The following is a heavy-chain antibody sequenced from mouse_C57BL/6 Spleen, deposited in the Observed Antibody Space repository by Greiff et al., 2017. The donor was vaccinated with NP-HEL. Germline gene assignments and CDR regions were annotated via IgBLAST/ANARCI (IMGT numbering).Heavy chain of an antibody. J-gene: IGHJ4*01. Sequence: QVQLQQSGAELVKPGASVKLSCKASGYTFTEYTIHWVKQRSGQGLEWIGEIDPSDSYTNYNQKFKGKATLTVDTSSSTAYMQLSSLTSEDSAVYYCARPYDYAHYYAMDYWGQGTSVTVSS. CDR2: IDPSDSYT. CDR1: GYTFTEYT. CDR3: ARPYDYAHYYAMDY. V-gene: IGHV1-50*01. D-gene: IGHD2-4*01.